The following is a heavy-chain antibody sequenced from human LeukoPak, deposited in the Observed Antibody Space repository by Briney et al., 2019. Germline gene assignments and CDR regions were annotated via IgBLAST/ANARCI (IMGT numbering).Heavy chain of an antibody. V-gene: IGHV4-34*01. D-gene: IGHD3-9*01. CDR2: VNHSGST. CDR1: GGSFSGYY. J-gene: IGHJ3*02. Sequence: SETLSLTCAVYGGSFSGYYWNWIRQPPGKALEWIGEVNHSGSTNYNPSLKSRVTISVDTSKNQFSLKLSSVTAADTAVYYCARGLDDILTGYLDAFDIWGQGTMVTVSS. CDR3: ARGLDDILTGYLDAFDI.